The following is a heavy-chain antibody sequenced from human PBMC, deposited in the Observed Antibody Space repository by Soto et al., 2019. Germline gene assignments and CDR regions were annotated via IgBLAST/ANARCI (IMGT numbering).Heavy chain of an antibody. CDR1: GFTFSSFW. D-gene: IGHD4-17*01. CDR3: ARDLAYGDYGLIDY. J-gene: IGHJ4*02. V-gene: IGHV3-7*01. Sequence: GGSLRLSCAASGFTFSSFWMSWVRQAPGKGLEWVANIKLDGTETYYVDSVKGRFTISRDNAKNTLYLQMNSLRAEDTAVYYCARDLAYGDYGLIDYWSQGTLVTVSS. CDR2: IKLDGTET.